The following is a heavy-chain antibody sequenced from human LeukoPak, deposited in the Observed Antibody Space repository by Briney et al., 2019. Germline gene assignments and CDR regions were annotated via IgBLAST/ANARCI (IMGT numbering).Heavy chain of an antibody. CDR3: ARCHDLESRYYYYYGMDV. J-gene: IGHJ6*02. Sequence: GGSLRLSCAASKFIFSNYWMSWVRQAPGKGLEWVANIKQDGGERYYVDSVKGRFTISRDNAKNSLYLQMNSLRAEDTAVYYCARCHDLESRYYYYYGMDVWGQGTTVTVSS. D-gene: IGHD3-3*01. CDR2: IKQDGGER. CDR1: KFIFSNYW. V-gene: IGHV3-7*01.